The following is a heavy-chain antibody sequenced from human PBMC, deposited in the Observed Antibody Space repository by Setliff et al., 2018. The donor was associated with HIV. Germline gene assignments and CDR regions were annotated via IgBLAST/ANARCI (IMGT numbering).Heavy chain of an antibody. J-gene: IGHJ2*01. D-gene: IGHD3-22*01. CDR2: IYTSGST. V-gene: IGHV4-61*09. Sequence: PSETLSLTCTVSGGSISSSSYYWSWIRQSAEKGLEWIGHIYTSGSTNYNPSLKSRVTISLDTSKNQFSLKLSSVTAADTAVYYCARHQGKYYDSSGYSGWFFDLWGRGTLVTVS. CDR3: ARHQGKYYDSSGYSGWFFDL. CDR1: GGSISSSSYY.